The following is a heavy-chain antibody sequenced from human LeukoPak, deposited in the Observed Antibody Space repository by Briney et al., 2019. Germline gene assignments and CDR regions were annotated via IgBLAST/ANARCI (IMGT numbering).Heavy chain of an antibody. V-gene: IGHV4-30-2*01. CDR2: IYHSGST. CDR3: ARGNSYYFDY. J-gene: IGHJ4*02. D-gene: IGHD2-21*01. CDR1: GGSISSGGYS. Sequence: SETLSLTCAVSGGSISSGGYSWSWIRQPPGKGLEWIGYIYHSGSTYYNPSLKSRVTISVDRSKNQFSLKLSSVTAADTAVYYCARGNSYYFDYWGQGTLVTVSS.